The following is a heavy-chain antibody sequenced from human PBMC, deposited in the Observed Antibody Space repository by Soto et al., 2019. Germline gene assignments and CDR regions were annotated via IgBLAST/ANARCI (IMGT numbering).Heavy chain of an antibody. CDR3: AKDAGYTGGWYRGWYDH. D-gene: IGHD6-19*01. CDR2: ITASGAAS. J-gene: IGHJ5*02. CDR1: GVSFGSYP. V-gene: IGHV3-23*01. Sequence: EVQLLESGGGLVQPGGSLRLSCAGSGVSFGSYPMSWVRQAPGKGLEWVSSITASGAASYHADSVKGRLTISRDNSKHTLYLQMSSLRAEDTAVYFCAKDAGYTGGWYRGWYDHWGQGTLVTVSS.